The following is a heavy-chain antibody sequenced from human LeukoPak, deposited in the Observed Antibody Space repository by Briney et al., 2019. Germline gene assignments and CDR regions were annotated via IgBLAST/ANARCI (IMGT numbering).Heavy chain of an antibody. D-gene: IGHD3-9*01. J-gene: IGHJ4*02. V-gene: IGHV4-39*07. CDR1: GGSISSSSYY. CDR3: ARSSRYFDWLPFDY. Sequence: SETLSLTCTVSGGSISSSSYYWGWIRQPPGKGLEWIGSIYYSGSTYYNPSLKSRVTIPVDTSKNQFSLKLGSVTAADTAVYYCARSSRYFDWLPFDYWGQGTLVTVSS. CDR2: IYYSGST.